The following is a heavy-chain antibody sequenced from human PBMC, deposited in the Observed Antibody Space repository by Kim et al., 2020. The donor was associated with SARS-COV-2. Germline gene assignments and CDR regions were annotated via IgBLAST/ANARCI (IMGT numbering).Heavy chain of an antibody. CDR3: AKSRGSVYYAMDV. J-gene: IGHJ6*02. D-gene: IGHD6-19*01. Sequence: YAVSVTGRFTISRDNSKTTLYLQMNSLRAEDTAVYYCAKSRGSVYYAMDVWGQGTTVTVSS. V-gene: IGHV3-23*01.